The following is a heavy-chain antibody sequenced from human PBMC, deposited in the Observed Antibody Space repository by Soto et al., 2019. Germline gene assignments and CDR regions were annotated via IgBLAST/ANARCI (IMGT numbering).Heavy chain of an antibody. V-gene: IGHV1-8*01. CDR1: GYTFTSYD. D-gene: IGHD7-27*01. J-gene: IGHJ5*01. CDR2: MSTKTANT. Sequence: ASVKVSCKASGYTFTSYDINWVRQTAGQGLEWMGWMSTKTANTGYAQKYQDRVTMTRSTSISKDNMELSSLTSENTAVYYCTGGPPNWGFDSWGQGTPVTVSS. CDR3: TGGPPNWGFDS.